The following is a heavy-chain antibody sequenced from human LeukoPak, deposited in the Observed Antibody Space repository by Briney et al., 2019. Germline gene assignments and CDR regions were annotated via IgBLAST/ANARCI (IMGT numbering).Heavy chain of an antibody. D-gene: IGHD3-10*01. CDR2: IYHDGST. CDR3: ARENFYGSGSYYSFDH. J-gene: IGHJ4*02. CDR1: GYSISSDYS. Sequence: PSETLSLTCTVSGYSISSDYSWGWVRQPPGKGLEWIGSIYHDGSTSYNPSLKSRVTISVDTSKNQFSLKLSSVTPEDTAVYFCARENFYGSGSYYSFDHWGQGTLVTVSS. V-gene: IGHV4-38-2*02.